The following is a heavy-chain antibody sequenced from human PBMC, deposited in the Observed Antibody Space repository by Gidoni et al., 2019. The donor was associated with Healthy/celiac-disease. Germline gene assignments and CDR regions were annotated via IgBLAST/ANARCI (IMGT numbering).Heavy chain of an antibody. D-gene: IGHD5-18*01. J-gene: IGHJ4*02. CDR1: GFTLDAYA. CDR3: AKTAGGIQLGYYFDY. Sequence: EVQLVESGGGLVQPGRSLRLSCAASGFTLDAYALHWVRQAPGKGRECVSGISWNSGRIGYADSVKGRFTISRDNAKNSLYLQMNSLRAEDTALYYCAKTAGGIQLGYYFDYWGQGTLVTVSS. V-gene: IGHV3-9*01. CDR2: ISWNSGRI.